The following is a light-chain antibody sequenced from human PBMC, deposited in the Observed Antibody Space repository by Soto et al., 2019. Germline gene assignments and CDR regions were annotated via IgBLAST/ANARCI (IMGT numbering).Light chain of an antibody. CDR1: SSDVGVYDF. V-gene: IGLV2-14*03. J-gene: IGLJ1*01. Sequence: QSALTQPASVSGSPGQSITISCTGTSSDVGVYDFVSWYQQHPDKAPKLMIYEVSNRPSRVSNRFSGSKSVNTATLTISGLKAEEEADYYCSSYTRSSTRVFGTGTKLTVL. CDR2: EVS. CDR3: SSYTRSSTRV.